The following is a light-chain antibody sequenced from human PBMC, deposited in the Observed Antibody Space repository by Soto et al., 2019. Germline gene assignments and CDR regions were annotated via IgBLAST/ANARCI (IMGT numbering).Light chain of an antibody. J-gene: IGLJ1*01. V-gene: IGLV1-44*01. Sequence: QSALTQPPSASGTPGQTVTISCSGSTSNIGSNTVNWYQQLPGRAPKLLIYRNSQRPSGVPDRFSGSKSGTSASLAISGLQSEDEADYYCAAWDDSLYGHYVFGAGTKVTVL. CDR3: AAWDDSLYGHYV. CDR1: TSNIGSNT. CDR2: RNS.